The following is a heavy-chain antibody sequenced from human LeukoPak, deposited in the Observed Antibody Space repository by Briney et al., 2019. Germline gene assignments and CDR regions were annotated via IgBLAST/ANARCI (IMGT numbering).Heavy chain of an antibody. CDR2: ISYDGSNK. D-gene: IGHD2-2*02. Sequence: PGGSLRLSCAASGFTFSSYGMHWVRQAPGKRLEWVAVISYDGSNKYYADSVKGRFTISRDNSKNTLYLQMNSLRAEDTAVYYCAKGIPFEDWGQGTLVTVSS. J-gene: IGHJ4*02. CDR1: GFTFSSYG. CDR3: AKGIPFED. V-gene: IGHV3-30*18.